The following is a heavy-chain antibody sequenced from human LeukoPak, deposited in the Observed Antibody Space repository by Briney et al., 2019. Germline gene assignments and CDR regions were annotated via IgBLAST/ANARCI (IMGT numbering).Heavy chain of an antibody. V-gene: IGHV4-30-2*01. D-gene: IGHD2-15*01. J-gene: IGHJ4*02. CDR3: ARGGLGEVVLPFDY. Sequence: SETLSLTCAVSGGSISSGGYSWSWIRQPPGKGLEWIGYIYHSGSTYYNPSLKSRVTISVDRSKNQFSLKLSSVTAADTAVYYCARGGLGEVVLPFDYWGQGTLVTVSS. CDR1: GGSISSGGYS. CDR2: IYHSGST.